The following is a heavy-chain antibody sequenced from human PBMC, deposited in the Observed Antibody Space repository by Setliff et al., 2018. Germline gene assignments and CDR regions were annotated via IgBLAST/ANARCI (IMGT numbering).Heavy chain of an antibody. D-gene: IGHD2-2*01. J-gene: IGHJ6*03. CDR1: GASISNYY. V-gene: IGHV4-4*08. Sequence: SETLSLTCSVSGASISNYYWSWVRQPPGKGLEWIGYIYSSGSTNYNPSLKSRVAISRDTSTNQLSLELRSVTAADTAVYYCAREPTRTGGFYYLDVWGEGTTVTVSS. CDR2: IYSSGST. CDR3: AREPTRTGGFYYLDV.